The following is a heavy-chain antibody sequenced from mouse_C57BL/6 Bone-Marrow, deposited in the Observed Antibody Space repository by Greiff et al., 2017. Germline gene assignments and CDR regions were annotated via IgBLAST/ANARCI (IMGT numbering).Heavy chain of an antibody. D-gene: IGHD3-2*02. CDR1: GYTFTDYY. J-gene: IGHJ2*01. CDR3: ASGELTAQAN. V-gene: IGHV1-76*01. CDR2: IYPGSGNT. Sequence: QVQLQQSGAELVRPGASVKLSCKASGYTFTDYYINWVKQRPGQGLEWIARIYPGSGNTYYNEKFKGKATLTAEKSSSTAYMQLSSLTSEDSAVYFCASGELTAQANWGQGTTLTVSS.